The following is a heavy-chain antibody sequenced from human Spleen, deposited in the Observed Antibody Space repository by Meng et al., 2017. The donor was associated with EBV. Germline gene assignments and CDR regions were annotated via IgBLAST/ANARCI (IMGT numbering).Heavy chain of an antibody. CDR3: ARVADPAAAGSNNFDF. V-gene: IGHV1-2*04. Sequence: QGQLVQSGAEVKKPGASVKVSRKASRNTFTGYYIHWVRQAPGQGLEWMGWINPNSGGTNYAQKFQGWVTMTRDTSISTGYMELSRLRSDDTAVYYCARVADPAAAGSNNFDFWGQGTLVTVSS. CDR1: RNTFTGYY. D-gene: IGHD6-13*01. J-gene: IGHJ4*02. CDR2: INPNSGGT.